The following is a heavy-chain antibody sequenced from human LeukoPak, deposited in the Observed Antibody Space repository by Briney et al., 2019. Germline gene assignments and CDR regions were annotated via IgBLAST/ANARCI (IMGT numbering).Heavy chain of an antibody. V-gene: IGHV4-4*07. CDR1: GGSISSYY. CDR2: IYTSGST. J-gene: IGHJ5*02. D-gene: IGHD6-13*01. CDR3: ARLRAAAANIWFDP. Sequence: SETLSLTCTVSGGSISSYYWSWIRQPAGKGLEWIGRIYTSGSTNYNPSLKSRVTMSVDTSKNQFSLKLSSVTAADTAVYYCARLRAAAANIWFDPWRQGTLVTVSS.